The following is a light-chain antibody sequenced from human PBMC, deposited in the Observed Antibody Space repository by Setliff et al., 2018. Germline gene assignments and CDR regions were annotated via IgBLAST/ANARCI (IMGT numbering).Light chain of an antibody. CDR3: CSYAGSYTSLYV. Sequence: QSALAQPRSVSGSPGQSVTISYTGTSSDVGGYNYVSWYQQHPGNAPKLMIYDVSKRPSGVPDRFSGSKSGNTASLTISGLQAEDEADYYCCSYAGSYTSLYVFGTGTKVTVL. V-gene: IGLV2-11*01. CDR2: DVS. CDR1: SSDVGGYNY. J-gene: IGLJ1*01.